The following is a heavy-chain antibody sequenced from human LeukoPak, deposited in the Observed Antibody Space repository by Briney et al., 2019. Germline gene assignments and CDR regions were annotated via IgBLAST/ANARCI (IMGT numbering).Heavy chain of an antibody. D-gene: IGHD2-15*01. Sequence: PSETLSLTCTVSGVSISSGDYYWSWIRQPPGKGLEWIGYIYYSGSTYYNPSLKSRVTTSVDTSKNQFSLKLSSVTAADTAVYYCASSGGTFANYWGQGTLSPSPQ. V-gene: IGHV4-30-4*01. J-gene: IGHJ4*02. CDR3: ASSGGTFANY. CDR2: IYYSGST. CDR1: GVSISSGDYY.